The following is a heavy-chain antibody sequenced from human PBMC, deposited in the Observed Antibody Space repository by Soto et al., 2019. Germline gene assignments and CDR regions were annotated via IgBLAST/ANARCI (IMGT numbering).Heavy chain of an antibody. V-gene: IGHV4-39*01. CDR1: GGSVSSSGNY. Sequence: PSETLSLTCTVSGGSVSSSGNYWGWIRQPPGKGLEWIGSIYYSGSTYYNPSLKSRVTTSVDLSKNQFSLMLSSVTAVDTAVFYCARHYAVVLYHFDYWGLGTLVTVSS. CDR3: ARHYAVVLYHFDY. D-gene: IGHD2-15*01. J-gene: IGHJ4*02. CDR2: IYYSGST.